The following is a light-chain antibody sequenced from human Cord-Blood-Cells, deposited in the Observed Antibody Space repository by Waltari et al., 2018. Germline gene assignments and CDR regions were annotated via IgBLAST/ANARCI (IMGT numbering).Light chain of an antibody. CDR1: QSISSW. CDR3: QQYKSYPLT. J-gene: IGKJ4*01. V-gene: IGKV1-5*01. CDR2: DAS. Sequence: DIQMTQSPSTLSASVGDRVTITCRASQSISSWLAWYQQKPGKAPKLLIYDASSLGSGVPSRFSGSGAGTEVTLTISSLQPDDFATYYCQQYKSYPLTFGGGTKVEIK.